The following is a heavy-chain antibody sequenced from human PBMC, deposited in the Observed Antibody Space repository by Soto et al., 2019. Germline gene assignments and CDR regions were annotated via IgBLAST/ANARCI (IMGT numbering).Heavy chain of an antibody. CDR2: SNSDGRST. V-gene: IGHV3-74*01. J-gene: IGHJ4*02. D-gene: IGHD6-13*01. CDR1: GFTFSTYW. CDR3: ARETSSWSLDY. Sequence: GGSLRLSCAASGFTFSTYWMHWVRQAPGKGLVWVSRSNSDGRSTDHADSVKGRFTISRDNAKNTLYLQMNSLRVEDTAVYYCARETSSWSLDYWGQGMLVTAPQ.